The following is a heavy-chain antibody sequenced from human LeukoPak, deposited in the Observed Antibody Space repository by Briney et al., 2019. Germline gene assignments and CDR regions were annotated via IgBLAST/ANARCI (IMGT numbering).Heavy chain of an antibody. Sequence: SETLSLTCAVSGGSISSYYWSWIRQPPGKGLEWIGYIYYSGSTNYNPSLKSRVTISVDTSKNQFSLKLSSVTAADTAVYYCARHRDYCSSTSCSGYYYYGMDVWGQGTTVTVSS. V-gene: IGHV4-59*08. CDR1: GGSISSYY. CDR3: ARHRDYCSSTSCSGYYYYGMDV. CDR2: IYYSGST. D-gene: IGHD2-2*01. J-gene: IGHJ6*02.